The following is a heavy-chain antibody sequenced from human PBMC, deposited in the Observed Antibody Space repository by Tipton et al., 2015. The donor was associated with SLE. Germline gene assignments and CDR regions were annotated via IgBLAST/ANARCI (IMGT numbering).Heavy chain of an antibody. CDR1: GFTFSNYN. CDR3: ARASVVAAAFDY. V-gene: IGHV3-21*01. CDR2: IITDSTYM. J-gene: IGHJ4*02. D-gene: IGHD2-15*01. Sequence: GSLRLSCAASGFTFSNYNMNWVRQAPGKGLEWVSSIITDSTYMYYADSVKGRFTISRDNAKNSLYLQMNSLRAEDTAVYYCARASVVAAAFDYWGQGTLVTVSS.